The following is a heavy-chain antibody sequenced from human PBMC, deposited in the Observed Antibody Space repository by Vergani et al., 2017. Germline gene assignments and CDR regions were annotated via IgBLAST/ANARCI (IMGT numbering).Heavy chain of an antibody. J-gene: IGHJ3*02. CDR3: ARAISIAARRDAFDI. D-gene: IGHD6-6*01. Sequence: QVQLVQSGAEVKKPGASVKVSCKASGYTFTSYYMHWVRQAPGQGLEWMGIINPSGGSTSYAQKFQGRVTMTRDTSTSTVYMELSSLRSEDTAVYYCARAISIAARRDAFDIWGQGTMVTVSS. CDR2: INPSGGST. CDR1: GYTFTSYY. V-gene: IGHV1-46*01.